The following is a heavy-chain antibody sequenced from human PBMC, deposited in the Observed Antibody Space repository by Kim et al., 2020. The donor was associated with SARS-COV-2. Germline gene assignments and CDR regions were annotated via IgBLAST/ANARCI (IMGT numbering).Heavy chain of an antibody. V-gene: IGHV3-33*05. Sequence: GGSLRLSCAASGFTFSSYGMHWVRQAPGKGLEWVAVISYDGSNKYYPDSVKGRFTISRDNSKNTLYLQMNSLRAEDTAVYYCARDHHYYDIFTGYIAGFQYYYYCGMDVGGQGTTATVSS. CDR1: GFTFSSYG. J-gene: IGHJ6*02. CDR2: ISYDGSNK. CDR3: ARDHHYYDIFTGYIAGFQYYYYCGMDV. D-gene: IGHD3-9*01.